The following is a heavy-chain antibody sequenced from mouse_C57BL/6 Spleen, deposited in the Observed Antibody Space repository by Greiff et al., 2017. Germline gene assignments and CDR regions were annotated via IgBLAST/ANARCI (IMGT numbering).Heavy chain of an antibody. CDR3: ARDYYSSSLYYFDY. D-gene: IGHD1-1*01. Sequence: QVQLQQPGAELVRPGSSVKLSCKASGYTFTSYWMDWVKQRPGQGLEWIGNIYPSDSDTHYNQKLKDKDTLTIDKSASTANMQLSSLTSEDSEVYYCARDYYSSSLYYFDYWGKGTTLTVSS. CDR1: GYTFTSYW. J-gene: IGHJ2*01. V-gene: IGHV1-61*01. CDR2: IYPSDSDT.